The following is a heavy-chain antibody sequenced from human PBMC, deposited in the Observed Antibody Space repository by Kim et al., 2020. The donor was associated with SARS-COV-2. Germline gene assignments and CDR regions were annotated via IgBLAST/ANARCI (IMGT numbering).Heavy chain of an antibody. Sequence: ASVKVSCKASGYTFTSYGISWVRQAPGQGLEWMGWISAYNGNTNYAQKLQGRVTMTTDTSTSTAYMELRSLRSDDTAVYYCARANIVVVPAATLWGMDVWGQGTTVTVSS. J-gene: IGHJ6*02. CDR3: ARANIVVVPAATLWGMDV. CDR1: GYTFTSYG. V-gene: IGHV1-18*01. CDR2: ISAYNGNT. D-gene: IGHD2-2*01.